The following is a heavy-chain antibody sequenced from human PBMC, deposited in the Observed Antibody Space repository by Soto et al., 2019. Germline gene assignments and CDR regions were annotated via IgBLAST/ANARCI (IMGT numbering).Heavy chain of an antibody. CDR1: GYSFTSYW. V-gene: IGHV5-10-1*01. CDR2: IDPSDSYT. Sequence: LGESLKISCKGSGYSFTSYWISWVRQMPGKGLEWMGRIDPSDSYTNYSPSFQGHVTISADKSISTAYLQWSSLTSEDTAIYYCAADATAWQQMVPSDYWGQGTLVTV. J-gene: IGHJ4*02. CDR3: AADATAWQQMVPSDY. D-gene: IGHD2-8*01.